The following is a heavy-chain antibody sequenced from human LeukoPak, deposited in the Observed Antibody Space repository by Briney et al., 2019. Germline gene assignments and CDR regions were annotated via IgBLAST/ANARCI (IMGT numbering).Heavy chain of an antibody. CDR2: IGHYGADI. CDR3: AKYCGGDCFRNFDS. CDR1: GFTFSNYA. D-gene: IGHD2-21*02. J-gene: IGHJ4*02. Sequence: GGSLRPSCAASGFTFSNYAMTWVRQAPGRGLEWVSVIGHYGADIHYADSVEGRFTISRDNSANTLYLQMNSLRAEDTAVYYCAKYCGGDCFRNFDSWGQGTLVTVSS. V-gene: IGHV3-23*01.